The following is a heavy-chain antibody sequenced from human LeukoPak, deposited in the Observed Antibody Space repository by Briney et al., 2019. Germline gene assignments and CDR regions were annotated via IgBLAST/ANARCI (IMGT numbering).Heavy chain of an antibody. J-gene: IGHJ6*03. CDR1: GSTFSDAW. V-gene: IGHV3-15*01. D-gene: IGHD5-12*01. CDR2: IKSKTDGATT. CDR3: TTDLADYYYYYMDV. Sequence: GGSLRLSCAASGSTFSDAWMSWVRQAPGKGLEWVGRIKSKTDGATTDYAAPVKGRFSISRDDSQNTFYLQVSSLKTEDSAVYYCTTDLADYYYYYMDVWGKGTTVIVSS.